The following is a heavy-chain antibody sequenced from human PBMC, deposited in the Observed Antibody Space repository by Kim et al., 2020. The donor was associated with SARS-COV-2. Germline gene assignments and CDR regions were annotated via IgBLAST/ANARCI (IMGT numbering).Heavy chain of an antibody. D-gene: IGHD3-3*01. J-gene: IGHJ6*03. Sequence: GGSLRLSCAASGFTFSNAWMSWVRQAPGKGLEWVGLIKSKTDGGTTDYAAPVKGRFTISRANETNTLYLQMNSMKTADTAVYYSTPFWRGSYVSYYYMDV. CDR1: GFTFSNAW. V-gene: IGHV3-15*01. CDR2: IKSKTDGGTT. CDR3: TPFWRGSYVSYYYMDV.